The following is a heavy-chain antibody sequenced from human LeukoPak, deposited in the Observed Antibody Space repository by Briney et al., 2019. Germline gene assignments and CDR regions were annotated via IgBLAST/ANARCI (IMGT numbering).Heavy chain of an antibody. J-gene: IGHJ4*02. D-gene: IGHD2-21*01. V-gene: IGHV1-8*01. Sequence: ASVKVSCKASGYTFTSYDINWVRHAPGQGLEWMGWMNPNSGNTGYAQKFQGRVTMTRNTSISTAYMELSSLRSEDTAVYYCARGRQYCGTAHDYWGQGTLVTVSS. CDR3: ARGRQYCGTAHDY. CDR1: GYTFTSYD. CDR2: MNPNSGNT.